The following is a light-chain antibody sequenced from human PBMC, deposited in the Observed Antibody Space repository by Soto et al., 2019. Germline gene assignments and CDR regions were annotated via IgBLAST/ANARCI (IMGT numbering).Light chain of an antibody. Sequence: EIVMTQSPVTLSVSPGERATLSCRASQSVSSNLAWYQQKLGQAPRLLIYGASTRATDIPDRFSGSGSGTDFTLTISSLEPEDSAVYYCQQRNVWPPVTFGQGTRLEI. CDR3: QQRNVWPPVT. V-gene: IGKV3-15*01. CDR1: QSVSSN. J-gene: IGKJ5*01. CDR2: GAS.